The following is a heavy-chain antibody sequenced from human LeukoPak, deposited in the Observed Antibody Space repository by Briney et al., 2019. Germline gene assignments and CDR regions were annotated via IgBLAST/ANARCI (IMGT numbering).Heavy chain of an antibody. CDR3: ARWEGGSYYDFDY. CDR1: DGSFIGYY. J-gene: IGHJ4*02. CDR2: INHSGST. V-gene: IGHV4-34*01. Sequence: SSDTLSLTCAVYDGSFIGYYWSWLRQPPGKALEGIGEINHSGSTNYNPSLKSRVTISVDTSKNQFSLKLSSVTAADTAVYYCARWEGGSYYDFDYWGQGTLVTVSS. D-gene: IGHD1-26*01.